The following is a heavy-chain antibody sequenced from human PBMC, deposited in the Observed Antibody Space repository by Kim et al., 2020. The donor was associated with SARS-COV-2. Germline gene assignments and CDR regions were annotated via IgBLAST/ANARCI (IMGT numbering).Heavy chain of an antibody. D-gene: IGHD3-10*01. J-gene: IGHJ6*02. CDR2: TSGGGHTT. CDR1: GFTFNKYA. Sequence: GGYLRLSCTASGFTFNKYAMSWVRQAPGMGLQWLSATSGGGHTTLYADSLKGRFTMSRDNSKNTLYLQMNSLRAEDTALYYCAKERYYGSGSGAMDVWGQGTTVTVSS. V-gene: IGHV3-23*01. CDR3: AKERYYGSGSGAMDV.